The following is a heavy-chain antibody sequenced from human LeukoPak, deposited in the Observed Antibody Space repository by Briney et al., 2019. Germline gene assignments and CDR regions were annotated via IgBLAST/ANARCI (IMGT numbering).Heavy chain of an antibody. Sequence: GGSLRLSCAASGFTFSGHSMTWVRQAPGKGLEWVAVISYDGGNKYYADSVKGRFTISRDNSKNTLYLQMNSLRAEDTAVYYCAKDRGGSYFSYFDYWGQGTLVTVSS. CDR1: GFTFSGHS. D-gene: IGHD1-26*01. CDR2: ISYDGGNK. J-gene: IGHJ4*02. CDR3: AKDRGGSYFSYFDY. V-gene: IGHV3-30*18.